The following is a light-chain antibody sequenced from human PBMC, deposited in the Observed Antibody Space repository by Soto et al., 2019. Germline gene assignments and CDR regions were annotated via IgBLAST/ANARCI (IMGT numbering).Light chain of an antibody. CDR3: QVWDSSSDHLWV. Sequence: SYELTQPPSVSVAPGKTARITCGGNNIGSKSVHWYQQKPGQAPVLVIYYDSDRPSGIPERFSGSNSGNTATLTISRVEAGYEADYYCQVWDSSSDHLWVFGGGTKLTVL. J-gene: IGLJ3*02. CDR1: NIGSKS. V-gene: IGLV3-21*04. CDR2: YDS.